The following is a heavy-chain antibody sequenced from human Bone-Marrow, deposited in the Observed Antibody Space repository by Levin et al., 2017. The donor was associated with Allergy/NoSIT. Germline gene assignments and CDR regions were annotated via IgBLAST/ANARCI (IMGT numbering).Heavy chain of an antibody. CDR3: AGQFGGDSYDV. D-gene: IGHD3-10*01. J-gene: IGHJ3*01. CDR2: ISSSSSAK. V-gene: IGHV3-48*02. CDR1: TFTFSNFG. Sequence: GGSLRLSCAASTFTFSNFGMNWVRQAPGKGLEWVSYISSSSSAKYYADSVRGRFTISRDNAKNLLYLQMNSLRDEDTAVYYCAGQFGGDSYDVWGQGTMVTVSA.